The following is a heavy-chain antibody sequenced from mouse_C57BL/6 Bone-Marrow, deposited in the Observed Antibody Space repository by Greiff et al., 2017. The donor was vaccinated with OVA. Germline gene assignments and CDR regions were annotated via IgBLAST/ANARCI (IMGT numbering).Heavy chain of an antibody. CDR3: TLLGFAY. Sequence: DVKLVESGGGLVQPGGSMKLSCVASGFTFSNYWMNWVRQSPEKGLEWVAQIRLKSDNYATHYAESVKGRFTISRDESKSSVYLQMNNLRAEDTGIYYCTLLGFAYWGQGTLVTVSA. V-gene: IGHV6-3*01. CDR1: GFTFSNYW. CDR2: IRLKSDNYAT. J-gene: IGHJ3*01. D-gene: IGHD2-1*01.